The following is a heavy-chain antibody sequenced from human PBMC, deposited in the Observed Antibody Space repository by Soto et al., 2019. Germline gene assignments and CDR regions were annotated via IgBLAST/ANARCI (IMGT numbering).Heavy chain of an antibody. Sequence: GGSLRLSCAASGFTFSSYSMNWVRQAPGKGLEWVSSISSSSSYIYYADSVKGRFTISRDNAKNSLYLQMNSLRAEDTAVYYCARDADSSRRGEYYYYMDIWGEGTTVTVSS. J-gene: IGHJ6*03. D-gene: IGHD6-13*01. CDR2: ISSSSSYI. V-gene: IGHV3-21*01. CDR1: GFTFSSYS. CDR3: ARDADSSRRGEYYYYMDI.